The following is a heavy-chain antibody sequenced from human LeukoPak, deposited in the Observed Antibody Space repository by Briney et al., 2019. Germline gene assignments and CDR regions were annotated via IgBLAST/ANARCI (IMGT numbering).Heavy chain of an antibody. D-gene: IGHD3-16*02. CDR2: IIPIFGTA. Sequence: SVKVSCKASGGTFSSNAISWVRQAPGQGLEWMGGIIPIFGTANYAQKFQGRVTITADESTSTAYMELSSLRSEDTAVYYCAIRGADYVWGSYRSGSFDYWGQGTLVTVSS. CDR3: AIRGADYVWGSYRSGSFDY. V-gene: IGHV1-69*13. J-gene: IGHJ4*02. CDR1: GGTFSSNA.